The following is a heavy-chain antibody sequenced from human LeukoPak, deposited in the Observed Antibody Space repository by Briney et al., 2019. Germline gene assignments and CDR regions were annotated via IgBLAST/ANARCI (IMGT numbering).Heavy chain of an antibody. Sequence: PSETLSLTCAVSGYSISSGYYWGWIRQPPGKGLEWIGSIYHSGSTYYNPPLKSRVTISVDTSKNQFSLKLSSVTAADTAVYYCARTRREYQLLSFDYWGQGTLVTVSS. D-gene: IGHD2-2*01. V-gene: IGHV4-38-2*01. CDR3: ARTRREYQLLSFDY. J-gene: IGHJ4*02. CDR2: IYHSGST. CDR1: GYSISSGYY.